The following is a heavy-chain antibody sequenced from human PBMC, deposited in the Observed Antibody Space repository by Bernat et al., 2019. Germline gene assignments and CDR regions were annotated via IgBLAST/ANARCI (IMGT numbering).Heavy chain of an antibody. D-gene: IGHD6-25*01. J-gene: IGHJ6*02. Sequence: VQLVESGGGVVQPGRSLRLSCVASGFTFSDYSLHWVRQAPGKGLEWVAVVSYDGRNKYYADSVQARFIISRDDSENTLYLQMDSLKSEDTAVYYWGRDGAALYYYHGMDVWGRGTTVTVSS. CDR2: VSYDGRNK. V-gene: IGHV3-30*04. CDR3: GRDGAALYYYHGMDV. CDR1: GFTFSDYS.